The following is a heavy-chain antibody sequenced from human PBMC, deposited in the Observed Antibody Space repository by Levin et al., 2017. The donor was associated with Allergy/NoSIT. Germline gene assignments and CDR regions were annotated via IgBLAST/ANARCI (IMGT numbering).Heavy chain of an antibody. D-gene: IGHD2/OR15-2a*01. CDR1: GFTFTDYW. CDR2: IRPDGSGS. CDR3: TRGNPSDLDL. J-gene: IGHJ5*02. V-gene: IGHV3-74*01. Sequence: SGGSLRLSCAGSGFTFTDYWIHWVRQDPGKGLLWVSRIRPDGSGSTQADSVKGRFTISRDNAKNTVYLQMSSLRAEDTGVYYCTRGNPSDLDLWGQGTLVTVS.